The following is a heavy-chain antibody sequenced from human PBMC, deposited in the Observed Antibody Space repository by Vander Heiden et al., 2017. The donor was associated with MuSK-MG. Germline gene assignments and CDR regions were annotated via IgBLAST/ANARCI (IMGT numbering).Heavy chain of an antibody. CDR2: INHSGST. Sequence: QVQLQQWGAGLLKPSETLSLTCAVYGGSFSGYYWSWIRQPPGKGLEWIGEINHSGSTNYNPSLKRRVTIAVDTSKNQFALKRSSVTAAETAVYYCARGHTIIQLGCGLVGNWFDPWCQGTLVTVYS. J-gene: IGHJ5*02. CDR3: ARGHTIIQLGCGLVGNWFDP. V-gene: IGHV4-34*01. CDR1: GGSFSGYY. D-gene: IGHD5-18*01.